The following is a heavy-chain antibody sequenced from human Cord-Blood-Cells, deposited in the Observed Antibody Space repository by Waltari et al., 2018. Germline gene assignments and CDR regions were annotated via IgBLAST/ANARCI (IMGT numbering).Heavy chain of an antibody. CDR2: IYHSGST. Sequence: QLQLQESGSGLVKPSQTLSLTCAVSGGPIRSGGYPWTWLRQPPGKGLEWIGYIYHSGSTYYNPSLKSRVTISVDRSKNQFSLKLSSVTAADTAVYYCARAVSSSWFYYFDYWGQGTLVTVSS. CDR1: GGPIRSGGYP. D-gene: IGHD6-13*01. CDR3: ARAVSSSWFYYFDY. J-gene: IGHJ4*02. V-gene: IGHV4-30-2*01.